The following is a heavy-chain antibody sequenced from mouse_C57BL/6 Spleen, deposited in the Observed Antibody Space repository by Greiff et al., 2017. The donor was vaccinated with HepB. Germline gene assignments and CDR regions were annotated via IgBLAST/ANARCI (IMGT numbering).Heavy chain of an antibody. J-gene: IGHJ3*01. CDR3: TGGIYYDYDEAY. CDR1: GFTFSNYW. D-gene: IGHD2-4*01. CDR2: IRLKSDNYAT. Sequence: EVKLQESGGGLVQPGGSMKLSCVASGFTFSNYWMNWVRQSPEKGLEWVAQIRLKSDNYATHYAESVKGRFTISRDDSKSSVYLQMNNLRAEDTGIYYCTGGIYYDYDEAYWGQGTLVTVSA. V-gene: IGHV6-3*01.